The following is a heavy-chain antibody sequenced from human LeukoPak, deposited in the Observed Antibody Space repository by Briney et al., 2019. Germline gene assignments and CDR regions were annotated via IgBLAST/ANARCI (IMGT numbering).Heavy chain of an antibody. CDR3: ARGRTGDGADHFDY. D-gene: IGHD7-27*01. CDR1: GGSISSGGYS. J-gene: IGHJ4*02. Sequence: PSETLSLTCAVSGGSISSGGYSWSWIRPPPGKGLEWIGYIYHSGSTYYNPSLKSRVTISVDRSKNQFSLKLSSVTAADTAVYYCARGRTGDGADHFDYWGQGTLVTVSS. CDR2: IYHSGST. V-gene: IGHV4-30-2*01.